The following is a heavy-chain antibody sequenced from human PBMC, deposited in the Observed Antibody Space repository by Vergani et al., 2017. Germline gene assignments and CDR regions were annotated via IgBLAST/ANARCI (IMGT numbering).Heavy chain of an antibody. J-gene: IGHJ6*03. Sequence: QVQLQELGPGLVTASQTLSLTCSVSCAFVGCGVYYWSRVRQRPGMGLDWIGYIYYSGTTYYNPSLESRLTISLDTSENHLSLQLTSVTAADTAVYYCARQKDYYMDVWGKGATVTVS. V-gene: IGHV4-31*03. CDR3: ARQKDYYMDV. CDR1: CAFVGCGVYY. CDR2: IYYSGTT.